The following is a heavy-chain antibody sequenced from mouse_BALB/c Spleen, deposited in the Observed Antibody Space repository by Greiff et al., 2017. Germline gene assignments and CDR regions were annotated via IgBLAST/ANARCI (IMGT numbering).Heavy chain of an antibody. CDR1: GFNIKDTY. J-gene: IGHJ2*01. Sequence: EVQLQQSGAELVKPGASVKLSCTASGFNIKDTYMHWVQQRPEQGLEWIGRIDPANGNTKYDPKFQGKATITADTSSNTAYLQLSSLTSEDTAVYYCAPNWDGDYWGQGTTLTVSS. CDR2: IDPANGNT. V-gene: IGHV14-3*02. CDR3: APNWDGDY. D-gene: IGHD4-1*01.